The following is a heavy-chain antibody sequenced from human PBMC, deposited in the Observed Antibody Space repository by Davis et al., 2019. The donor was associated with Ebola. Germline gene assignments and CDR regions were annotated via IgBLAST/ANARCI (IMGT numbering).Heavy chain of an antibody. D-gene: IGHD4-17*01. CDR3: ARFGKNTVTDGDWFDP. J-gene: IGHJ5*02. V-gene: IGHV5-51*01. Sequence: GESLKISCKGSGYTFTTYWIGWVRQMPGKGLEWMGIIYPGDSDTRYSPSFQGQVTISADKSISTAYLQWSSLKASDTAMYYCARFGKNTVTDGDWFDPWGQGTLVTVSS. CDR1: GYTFTTYW. CDR2: IYPGDSDT.